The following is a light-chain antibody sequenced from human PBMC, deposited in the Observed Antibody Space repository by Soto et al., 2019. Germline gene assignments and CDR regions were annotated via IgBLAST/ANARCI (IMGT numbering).Light chain of an antibody. CDR1: SSDVGAYNF. CDR2: EVT. Sequence: QSALTQPASVSGSPGQSITISCTGSSSDVGAYNFVSWYQHHPGKAPKLILYEVTTRPSGVSSRFSGSKSGNTASLTISGLQADDEANYYCSSYTSSNTPYAFGTGTKVTVL. V-gene: IGLV2-14*01. J-gene: IGLJ1*01. CDR3: SSYTSSNTPYA.